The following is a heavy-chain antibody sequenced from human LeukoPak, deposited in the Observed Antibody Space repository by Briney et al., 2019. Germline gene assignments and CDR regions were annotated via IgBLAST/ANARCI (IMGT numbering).Heavy chain of an antibody. Sequence: SETLSLTCAVSGGSISSSSYYWGRIRQPPGKGLEWIGSIYYSGSTYYNPSLKSRVTISVDTAKNQFSLKLSSVTAADTAVYYCARSDRYGDYIEHWFDPWGQGTLVTVSS. CDR2: IYYSGST. CDR3: ARSDRYGDYIEHWFDP. V-gene: IGHV4-39*01. J-gene: IGHJ5*02. CDR1: GGSISSSSYY. D-gene: IGHD4-17*01.